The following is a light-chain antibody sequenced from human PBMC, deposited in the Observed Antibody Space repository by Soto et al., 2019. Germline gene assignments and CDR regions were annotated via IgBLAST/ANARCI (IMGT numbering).Light chain of an antibody. J-gene: IGKJ2*01. CDR2: DAS. CDR3: QHYDSYPYT. CDR1: QNVRTW. V-gene: IGKV1-5*01. Sequence: DIQMTQSPSTLSASVGDRVTITCRASQNVRTWLAWYQQKPGKAPKLLIYDASSLESGVPSRFSGSGSGTEFTLAISSLQPDDFATYYYQHYDSYPYTFGQGTKLEIK.